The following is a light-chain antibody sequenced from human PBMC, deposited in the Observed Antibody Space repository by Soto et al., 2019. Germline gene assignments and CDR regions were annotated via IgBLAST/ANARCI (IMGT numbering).Light chain of an antibody. Sequence: DSQRTHSPFSVSASFGERLPITFGTSQGITALLAWYQQKPGKAPKLLISAASSLQSGVPSRFSGSGSGTDFTLTISSLQPEDFATYYCQQGNKFPLTFGGGTRVEIK. CDR3: QQGNKFPLT. CDR2: AAS. J-gene: IGKJ4*01. V-gene: IGKV1-12*01. CDR1: QGITAL.